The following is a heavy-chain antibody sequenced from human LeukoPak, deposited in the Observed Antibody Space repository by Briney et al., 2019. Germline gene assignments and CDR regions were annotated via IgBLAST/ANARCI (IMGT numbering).Heavy chain of an antibody. D-gene: IGHD1-26*01. CDR3: ANDATISYYFDY. Sequence: GGSLRLSCAASGFTFSSYAMSWVRQAPGKGLEWVSAISGSGGSTYYADSVKGRFTISRDKSKNTLYLQMNSLRAEDTAVYYCANDATISYYFDYWGQGTLVTVSS. J-gene: IGHJ4*02. CDR1: GFTFSSYA. V-gene: IGHV3-23*01. CDR2: ISGSGGST.